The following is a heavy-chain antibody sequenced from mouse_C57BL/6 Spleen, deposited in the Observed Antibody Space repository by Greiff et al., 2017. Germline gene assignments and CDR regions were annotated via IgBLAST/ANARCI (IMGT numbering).Heavy chain of an antibody. V-gene: IGHV10-1*01. D-gene: IGHD4-1*01. Sequence: EVMLVESGGGLVQPKGSLKLSCAASGFSFNTYAMNWVRQAPGKGLEWVARIRSKSNNYATYYADSVKDRFTISRDDSESMLYLQMNNLKTEDTAMYYCVRTPANWDDWYCDVWGTGTTVTVSS. J-gene: IGHJ1*03. CDR3: VRTPANWDDWYCDV. CDR1: GFSFNTYA. CDR2: IRSKSNNYAT.